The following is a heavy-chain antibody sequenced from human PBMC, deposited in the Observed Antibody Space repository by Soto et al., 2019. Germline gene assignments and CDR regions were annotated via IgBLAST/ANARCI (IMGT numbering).Heavy chain of an antibody. CDR2: INHSGST. J-gene: IGHJ5*02. Sequence: QVQLQQWGAGLLKPSETLSLTCAVYGGSFSGYYWSWIRQPPGKGLEWIGEINHSGSTNYNPSLKSRVTISVDTSKNQFSLKLSSVTAADTAVYYCARVERATAPRLDPWGQGTLVTVSS. D-gene: IGHD5-12*01. V-gene: IGHV4-34*01. CDR3: ARVERATAPRLDP. CDR1: GGSFSGYY.